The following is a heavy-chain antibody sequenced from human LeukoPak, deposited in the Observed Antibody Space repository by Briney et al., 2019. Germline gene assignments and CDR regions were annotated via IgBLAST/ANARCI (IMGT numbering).Heavy chain of an antibody. CDR2: ISSSGSTI. V-gene: IGHV3-11*01. J-gene: IGHJ1*01. D-gene: IGHD1-26*01. CDR1: GFTFSDYY. Sequence: KPGGSLRLSCAASGFTFSDYYMSWIRQAPGKGLEWVSYISSSGSTIYYADSVKGRFTISRDNAKNSLYLQMNSLRAEDTALYYCAKDGASGSNGKYFQHWGQGTLVTVSS. CDR3: AKDGASGSNGKYFQH.